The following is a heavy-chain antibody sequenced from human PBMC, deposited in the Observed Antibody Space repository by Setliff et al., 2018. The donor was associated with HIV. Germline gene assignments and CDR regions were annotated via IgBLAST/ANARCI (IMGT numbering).Heavy chain of an antibody. J-gene: IGHJ4*02. V-gene: IGHV1-69*05. D-gene: IGHD5-18*01. CDR1: GGAFSSYA. CDR2: IIPIFGTA. CDR3: ARGQVVGYTYSGIEL. Sequence: GASVKVSCKASGGAFSSYALSWVRQAPGQGLEWMGGIIPIFGTANYAQKFQGRVTITTDESTSTAYMELSSLRSDDTAVYYCARGQVVGYTYSGIELWGQGTLVTVSS.